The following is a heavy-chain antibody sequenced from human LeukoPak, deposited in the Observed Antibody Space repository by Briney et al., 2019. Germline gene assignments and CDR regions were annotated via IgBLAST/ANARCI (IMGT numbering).Heavy chain of an antibody. V-gene: IGHV3-30*02. CDR1: GFTFSSYG. D-gene: IGHD6-19*01. Sequence: GGSLRLSCAASGFTFSSYGMHWVRQAPGKGLEWVAFIRYEGSIKYYPDSVKGRFTISRDNSKNTLFLQMNSLRAEDTAVYYCATDSSSGYYYYYMDVWGKGTTVTISS. J-gene: IGHJ6*03. CDR2: IRYEGSIK. CDR3: ATDSSSGYYYYYMDV.